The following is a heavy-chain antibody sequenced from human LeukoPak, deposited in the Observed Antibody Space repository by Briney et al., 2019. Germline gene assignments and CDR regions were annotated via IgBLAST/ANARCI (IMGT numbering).Heavy chain of an antibody. CDR3: AKVSQWFGEEYYFDY. Sequence: GGSLRLSCAASGFTFSSYAMSWVRQAPGKGLEWVSAISGSGGSTYYADSVKGRFTISRDNSKNTLYLQMNSLRADDTAVYYCAKVSQWFGEEYYFDYWGQGTLVTVSS. CDR2: ISGSGGST. D-gene: IGHD3-10*01. V-gene: IGHV3-23*01. CDR1: GFTFSSYA. J-gene: IGHJ4*02.